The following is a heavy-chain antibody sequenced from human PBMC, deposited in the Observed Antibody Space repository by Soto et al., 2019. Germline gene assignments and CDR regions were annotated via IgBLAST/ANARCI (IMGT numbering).Heavy chain of an antibody. D-gene: IGHD3-3*01. V-gene: IGHV1-8*02. CDR3: ARGISSITIFGVVTANYYGMDV. CDR1: GYTFTSYG. CDR2: MNANSGNT. Sequence: ASVKVSCKASGYTFTSYGISWVRQAPGQGLEWMGWMNANSGNTSYAQKFQGRVAMTRNTSISTANMELSSLRSEDTAVYYCARGISSITIFGVVTANYYGMDVWGQGTTVTVSS. J-gene: IGHJ6*02.